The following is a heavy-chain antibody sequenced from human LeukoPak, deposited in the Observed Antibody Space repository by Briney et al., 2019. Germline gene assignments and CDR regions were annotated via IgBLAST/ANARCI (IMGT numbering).Heavy chain of an antibody. CDR2: INPSGGST. CDR1: GYTLTSYY. D-gene: IGHD3-22*01. J-gene: IGHJ4*02. Sequence: ASVKVSCKASGYTLTSYYMHWVRQAPGQGLEWMGIINPSGGSTSYAQKFQGRVTMTRDTSTSTVYMELSSLRSEDTAVYYCAREANYYDSSGYYRYFDYWGQGTLVTVSS. CDR3: AREANYYDSSGYYRYFDY. V-gene: IGHV1-46*01.